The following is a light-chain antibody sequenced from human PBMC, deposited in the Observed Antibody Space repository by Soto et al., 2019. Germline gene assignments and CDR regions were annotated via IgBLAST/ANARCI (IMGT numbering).Light chain of an antibody. Sequence: QSVLTQPPSASGTPGQRVTISCSGSSPNIGGNAVNWYQQLPGTAPKVLIYSNNQRPSGVPDRFSGSKSGTSASLAVNGLQSEDEADYYCAAWDDSLNGPLFGGGTKLTVL. J-gene: IGLJ3*02. CDR1: SPNIGGNA. CDR3: AAWDDSLNGPL. V-gene: IGLV1-44*01. CDR2: SNN.